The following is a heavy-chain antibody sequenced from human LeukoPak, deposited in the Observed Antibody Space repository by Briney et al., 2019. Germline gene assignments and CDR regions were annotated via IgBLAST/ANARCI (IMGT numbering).Heavy chain of an antibody. Sequence: SETLSLTCIVSGGSISTYYWSWIRQPPGKGLEWIGYIYYRGSTKYNTSLKSRVTISVDTSKDQFSLRLNSVTAADTAVYYCASLTFGYNNYFDSWGQGTPVTVSS. CDR3: ASLTFGYNNYFDS. V-gene: IGHV4-59*13. D-gene: IGHD5-24*01. J-gene: IGHJ5*01. CDR2: IYYRGST. CDR1: GGSISTYY.